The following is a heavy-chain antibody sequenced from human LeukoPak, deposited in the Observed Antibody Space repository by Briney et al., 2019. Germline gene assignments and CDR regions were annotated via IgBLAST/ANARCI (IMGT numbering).Heavy chain of an antibody. Sequence: GGSLRLSCAASGFTFSSYSMNWVRQAPGKGLEWVSSISSSRSYIYYADSVKGRFTISRDNAKNSLYLQMNSLRAEDTAVYYCARDGSSWYPFDYWGQGTLVTVSS. CDR3: ARDGSSWYPFDY. CDR1: GFTFSSYS. D-gene: IGHD6-13*01. CDR2: ISSSRSYI. J-gene: IGHJ4*02. V-gene: IGHV3-21*01.